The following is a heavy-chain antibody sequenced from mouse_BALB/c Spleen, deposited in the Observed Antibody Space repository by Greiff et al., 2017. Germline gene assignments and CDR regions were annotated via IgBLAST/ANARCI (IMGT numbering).Heavy chain of an antibody. Sequence: EVKLMESGGGLVKPGGSLKLSCAASGFTFSSYTMSWVRQTPEKRLEWVATISSGGSYTYYPDSVKGRFTISRDNAKNTLYLQMSSLKSEDTAMYYCTRDGGGAYWGQGTLVTVSA. J-gene: IGHJ3*01. CDR3: TRDGGGAY. V-gene: IGHV5-6-4*01. CDR2: ISSGGSYT. CDR1: GFTFSSYT.